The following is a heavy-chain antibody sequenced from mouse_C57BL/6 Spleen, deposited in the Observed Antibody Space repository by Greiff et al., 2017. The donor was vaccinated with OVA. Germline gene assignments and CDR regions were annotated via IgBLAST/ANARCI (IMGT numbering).Heavy chain of an antibody. D-gene: IGHD1-1*01. CDR3: ARDYYGSSGYFDY. Sequence: QVQLKESGAELVKPGASVKISCKASGYAFSSYWMNWVKQRPGKGLEWIGQIYPGDGDTNYNGKFKGKATLTADKSSSTAYMQLSSLTSEDSAVYFCARDYYGSSGYFDYWGQGTTLTVSS. CDR1: GYAFSSYW. V-gene: IGHV1-80*01. J-gene: IGHJ2*01. CDR2: IYPGDGDT.